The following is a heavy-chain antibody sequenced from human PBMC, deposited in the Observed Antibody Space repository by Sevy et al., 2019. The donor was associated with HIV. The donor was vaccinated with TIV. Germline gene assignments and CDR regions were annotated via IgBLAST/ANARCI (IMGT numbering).Heavy chain of an antibody. D-gene: IGHD3-10*01. CDR3: AKDQGTMVRGVILPSYYYGMDV. CDR1: GFTFSSYG. CDR2: ISYDGSNK. V-gene: IGHV3-30*18. J-gene: IGHJ6*02. Sequence: GGSLRLSCVASGFTFSSYGMHWVRQAPGKGLEWVAVISYDGSNKYYADSVKGRFTISRDNSKNTLYLQMNSLRAEDTDVYYCAKDQGTMVRGVILPSYYYGMDVWGQGTTVTVSS.